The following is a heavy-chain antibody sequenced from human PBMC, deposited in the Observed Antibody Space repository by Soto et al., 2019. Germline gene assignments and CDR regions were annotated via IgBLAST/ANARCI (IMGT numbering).Heavy chain of an antibody. CDR3: ARGTDYGDYGGGDAFDI. D-gene: IGHD4-17*01. CDR1: GASLDSTNYY. CDR2: IYYGGIT. Sequence: PSETLSLTCTVSGASLDSTNYYWIWIRQPPGKGLEWIGYIYYGGITYYNPSLKSRLTMSRDTSKNQFSLRVTSVTAADTAVYYCARGTDYGDYGGGDAFDIWGQGTMVTVSS. V-gene: IGHV4-30-4*01. J-gene: IGHJ3*02.